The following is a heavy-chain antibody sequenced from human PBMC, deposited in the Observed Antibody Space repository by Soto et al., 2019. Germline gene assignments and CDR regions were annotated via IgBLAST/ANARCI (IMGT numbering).Heavy chain of an antibody. CDR1: GFTVSSNY. CDR3: ASRHTSSWSALDY. D-gene: IGHD6-13*01. Sequence: SLRLSCAASGFTVSSNYMSWVRQAPGKGLGWVSIIHSGDSTYYAGSVKGRFTISRDNSKNTLFLQMNSLRVEDTAVYYCASRHTSSWSALDYWGQGTQVTVSS. J-gene: IGHJ4*02. V-gene: IGHV3-66*01. CDR2: IHSGDST.